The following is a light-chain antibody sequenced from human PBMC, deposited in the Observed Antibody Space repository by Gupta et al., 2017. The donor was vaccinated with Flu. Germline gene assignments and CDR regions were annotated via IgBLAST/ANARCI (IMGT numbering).Light chain of an antibody. V-gene: IGLV2-23*01. Sequence: QSALTQPASVSESPGQSITISCTGASSDVGSYNFVSWYQHRPGEAPKLMIYEGTKRPSGVSNRFSGSKSGNTASLTISGLQAEDEADYYCCSYAGSRNLWVFGGGNKLTVL. CDR1: SSDVGSYNF. CDR2: EGT. CDR3: CSYAGSRNLWV. J-gene: IGLJ3*02.